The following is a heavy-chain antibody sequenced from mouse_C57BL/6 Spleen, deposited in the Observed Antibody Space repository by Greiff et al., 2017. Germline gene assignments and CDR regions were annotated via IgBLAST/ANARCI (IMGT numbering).Heavy chain of an antibody. Sequence: VQLQQPGAELVMPGASVKLSCKASGYTFTSYWMHWVKQRPGQGLEWIGEIDPSDSYTNYNQKFKGKSTLTVDKSSSTAYMQLSSLTSEDSAVYYCARSTVVESSPDDWGQGTTLTVSS. CDR2: IDPSDSYT. V-gene: IGHV1-69*01. J-gene: IGHJ2*01. D-gene: IGHD1-1*01. CDR3: ARSTVVESSPDD. CDR1: GYTFTSYW.